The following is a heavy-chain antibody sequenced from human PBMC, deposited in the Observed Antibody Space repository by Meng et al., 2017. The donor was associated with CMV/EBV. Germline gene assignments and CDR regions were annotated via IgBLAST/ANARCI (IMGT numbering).Heavy chain of an antibody. D-gene: IGHD3/OR15-3a*01. CDR1: GFTFSDYV. CDR2: ITVPRSDT. Sequence: AGFTFSDYVLPSVVRTPEKAVECLYSITVPRSDTHYADSVKGRFTISRDNSKNTLYLQMNSLRAEDTAAYFCVKGFWTTYFRTSFDYWGRGTLVTVSS. V-gene: IGHV3-23*01. CDR3: VKGFWTTYFRTSFDY. J-gene: IGHJ4*02.